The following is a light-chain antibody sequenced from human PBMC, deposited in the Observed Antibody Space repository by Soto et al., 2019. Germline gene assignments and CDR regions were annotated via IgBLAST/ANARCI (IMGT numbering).Light chain of an antibody. CDR1: QRVSSY. J-gene: IGKJ4*01. V-gene: IGKV3-11*01. CDR2: DAS. Sequence: EIVLTQSPATLPLSPGERATLSCRASQRVSSYLAWYQQKPGQAPRLLIYDASNRATAIPARFSGSGSGTDFTHTISSLEPADFAVYGCQQCSNWPSLTFGGGTQGEIK. CDR3: QQCSNWPSLT.